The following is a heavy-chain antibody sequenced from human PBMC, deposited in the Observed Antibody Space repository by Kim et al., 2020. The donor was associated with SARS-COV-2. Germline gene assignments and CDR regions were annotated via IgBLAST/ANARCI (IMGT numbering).Heavy chain of an antibody. CDR3: ARHSTYGHFDY. Sequence: SETLSLTCTVSGGSISSFYWSWIRQPPGKGLEWIGYIYYSGNTNYNPSLQSRLTISVDTSKNQFSLNLNSVTAADTAVYFCARHSTYGHFDYWGQGTLVTVSS. CDR2: IYYSGNT. D-gene: IGHD2-2*01. J-gene: IGHJ4*02. V-gene: IGHV4-59*08. CDR1: GGSISSFY.